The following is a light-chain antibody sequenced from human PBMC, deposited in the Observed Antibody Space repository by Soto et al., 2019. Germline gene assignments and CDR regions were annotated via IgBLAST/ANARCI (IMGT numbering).Light chain of an antibody. J-gene: IGKJ1*01. CDR2: AAS. CDR1: QSISSTY. CDR3: QQYYASSWT. Sequence: EIVLTQSPGTLSLSPGERATLSCRARQSISSTYLAWYRQKPGQAPRLLIYAASSRATGIPDRFSGSGSGTDFTLTISRLEPEDFAVYYCQQYYASSWTFGQGTRVEIK. V-gene: IGKV3-20*01.